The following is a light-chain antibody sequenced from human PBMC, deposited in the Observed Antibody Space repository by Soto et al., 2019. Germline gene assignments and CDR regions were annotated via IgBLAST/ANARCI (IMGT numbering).Light chain of an antibody. V-gene: IGKV3-20*01. CDR1: QSVSSSY. Sequence: EIVLTQSPGTLSLSPWERATLSCRASQSVSSSYLAWYQQKPGQAPRLLLYGASSRATGIPDRFSGSGSGTDVTLNISRLEPEDFAVYECQLQGTFGQGTKVEIK. CDR2: GAS. CDR3: QLQGT. J-gene: IGKJ1*01.